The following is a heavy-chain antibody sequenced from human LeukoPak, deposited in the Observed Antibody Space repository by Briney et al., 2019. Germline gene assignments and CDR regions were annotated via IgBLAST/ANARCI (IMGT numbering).Heavy chain of an antibody. CDR3: AIPPLSGTGSSRPLAGIDV. Sequence: GGSLRLSCAASGFSFSIYSLNWVRQAPGKGLEWVSYISHTGSTVSYADSVKGRFTISRDNAKNSLYLQMNSLRAEDTAMYYCAIPPLSGTGSSRPLAGIDVWGQGTTVTVSS. D-gene: IGHD3-10*01. J-gene: IGHJ6*02. V-gene: IGHV3-48*04. CDR1: GFSFSIYS. CDR2: ISHTGSTV.